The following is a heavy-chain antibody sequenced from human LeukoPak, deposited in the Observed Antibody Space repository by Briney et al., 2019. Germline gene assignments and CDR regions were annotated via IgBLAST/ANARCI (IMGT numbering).Heavy chain of an antibody. V-gene: IGHV4-59*01. CDR1: GGSISSYY. Sequence: SETLSLICTVSGGSISSYYWSWIRQPPGKGLEWIGYIYYSGSTNYNPSLKSRVTISVDTSKNQFSLKLSSVTAANTAVYYCARDDGGPRYAYWGQGTLVTVSS. CDR2: IYYSGST. D-gene: IGHD3-9*01. J-gene: IGHJ4*02. CDR3: ARDDGGPRYAY.